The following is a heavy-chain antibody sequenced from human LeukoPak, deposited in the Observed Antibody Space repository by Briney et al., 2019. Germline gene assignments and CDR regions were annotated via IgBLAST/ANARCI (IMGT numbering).Heavy chain of an antibody. J-gene: IGHJ4*02. V-gene: IGHV3-30*04. CDR2: ISYDGSNE. CDR1: GFTFSSYV. CDR3: ARDTLTFDWLSPGY. Sequence: PGRSLRLSCAASGFTFSSYVMHWVRQAPGKGLEWVAIISYDGSNEYYADSVKGRFTISRDNSKNTLYLQMNSLRAADTAVYYCARDTLTFDWLSPGYWGQGTLVTVSS. D-gene: IGHD3-9*01.